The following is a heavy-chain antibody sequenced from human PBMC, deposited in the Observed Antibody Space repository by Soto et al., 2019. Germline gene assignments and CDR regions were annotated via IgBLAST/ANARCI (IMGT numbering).Heavy chain of an antibody. Sequence: EVQLVESGGGLVQPGGSLRLSCAASGFTFSSYAMHWVRQAPGKGLEYVSAINSNGGSTYYANSVKGRFTISRDNSKNTLYLQMGSLRAEDMAVYDCARRVGYNFDYWCQGTLVTVSS. CDR3: ARRVGYNFDY. CDR2: INSNGGST. CDR1: GFTFSSYA. D-gene: IGHD5-12*01. J-gene: IGHJ4*02. V-gene: IGHV3-64*01.